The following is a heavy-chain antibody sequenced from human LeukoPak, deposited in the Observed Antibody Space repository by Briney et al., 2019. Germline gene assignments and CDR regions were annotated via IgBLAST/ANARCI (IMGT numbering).Heavy chain of an antibody. D-gene: IGHD2-2*01. Sequence: AVKVSCKASGGTFSSYAISWVRQAPGQGLEWMGGIIPIFGTANYAQKFQGRVTITADESTSTAYMELSSLRSEDTAVYYCARDRYCRSTSCYWDWFDPWGQGTLVTVSS. J-gene: IGHJ5*02. CDR1: GGTFSSYA. CDR2: IIPIFGTA. V-gene: IGHV1-69*13. CDR3: ARDRYCRSTSCYWDWFDP.